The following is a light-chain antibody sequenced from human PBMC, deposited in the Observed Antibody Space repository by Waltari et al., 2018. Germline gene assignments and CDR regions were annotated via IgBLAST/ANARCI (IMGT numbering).Light chain of an antibody. CDR1: QSVLYSSTNKNY. CDR3: QQYYSTPPIT. CDR2: WAS. V-gene: IGKV4-1*01. Sequence: DIVLTQSPDSLAVSLGERATINCKSSQSVLYSSTNKNYLAWYQQKPGQPPKLLIYWASNRESVVPDCVSGSGSGADFTLTISSLQAEDVAVYYCQQYYSTPPITFGQGTRLEIK. J-gene: IGKJ5*01.